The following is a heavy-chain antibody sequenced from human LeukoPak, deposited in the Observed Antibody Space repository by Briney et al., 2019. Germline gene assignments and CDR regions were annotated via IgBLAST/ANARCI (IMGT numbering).Heavy chain of an antibody. V-gene: IGHV3-9*03. CDR3: AKARYSGYADAFDI. CDR2: ISWNSGSI. J-gene: IGHJ3*02. Sequence: GGSLRLSCAASGSTFDDYAMHWVRQAPGKGLEWVSGISWNSGSIGCADSVKGRFTISRDNAKNSLYLQMNSLRAEDMALYYCAKARYSGYADAFDIWGQGTMVTVSS. D-gene: IGHD5-12*01. CDR1: GSTFDDYA.